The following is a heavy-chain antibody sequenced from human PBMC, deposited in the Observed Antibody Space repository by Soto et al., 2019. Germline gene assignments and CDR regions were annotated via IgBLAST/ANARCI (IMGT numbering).Heavy chain of an antibody. D-gene: IGHD3-3*01. V-gene: IGHV4-30-2*01. CDR2: ISHVETT. Sequence: SETLSLTCSVSGVTISYGGYSWSWIRQPPGKGLEWLGYISHVETTYYNPSFQSRLSLSIDRTRNQFSLSLSSMTAADKAVYYCARGGGYDSFDFWGQGIQVTVSS. CDR3: ARGGGYDSFDF. J-gene: IGHJ4*02. CDR1: GVTISYGGYS.